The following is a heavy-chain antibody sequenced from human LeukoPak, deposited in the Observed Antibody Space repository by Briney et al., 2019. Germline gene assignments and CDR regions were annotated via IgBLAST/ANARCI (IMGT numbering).Heavy chain of an antibody. Sequence: ASVTVSCKVSGYTLTELSMHWVRQAPGKGLEWMGGFHPEDGQTIYAKKFQGRVTMTEDKSTDTAYIELSSLRSEDTAVYYCATLGDSSGYLYNDYWGQGTLVTVSS. V-gene: IGHV1-24*01. CDR1: GYTLTELS. CDR3: ATLGDSSGYLYNDY. D-gene: IGHD3-22*01. J-gene: IGHJ4*02. CDR2: FHPEDGQT.